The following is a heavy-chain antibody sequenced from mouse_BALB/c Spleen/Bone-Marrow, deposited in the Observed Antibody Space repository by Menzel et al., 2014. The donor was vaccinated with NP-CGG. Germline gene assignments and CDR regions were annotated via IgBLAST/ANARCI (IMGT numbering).Heavy chain of an antibody. CDR1: GYTFTDYY. J-gene: IGHJ4*01. V-gene: IGHV1-26*01. CDR3: ARSRAMDY. CDR2: INPNNGNV. Sequence: EVQLQQSGPDLVNPGASVKMSCKASGYTFTDYYIKWVRQSHGKRLEWIGDINPNNGNVFYNEKFKGKASLTVDKSSTSAYMQLNSLTSEDSAVYYCARSRAMDYWGQGTSVTVSS.